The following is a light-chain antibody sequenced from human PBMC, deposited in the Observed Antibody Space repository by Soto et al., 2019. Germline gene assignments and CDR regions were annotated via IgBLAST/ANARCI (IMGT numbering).Light chain of an antibody. V-gene: IGKV1-33*01. CDR3: QQYDTFPLT. Sequence: DIQMTQSPSSLSASVGDRVTITCLASQDITNYLNWFQHKPGKAPELLICDASNLETGVPSRFSGRGSGTHFTFTIRSMQPEDIATYYCQQYDTFPLTFGGGTKVDIK. CDR1: QDITNY. J-gene: IGKJ4*01. CDR2: DAS.